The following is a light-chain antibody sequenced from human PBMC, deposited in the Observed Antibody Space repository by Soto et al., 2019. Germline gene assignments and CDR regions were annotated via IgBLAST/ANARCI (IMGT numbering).Light chain of an antibody. CDR3: QHYNDLPMK. CDR1: QSVVTN. Sequence: EKVMTQSPATLSVSPGERVTLSCRASQSVVTNLAWYQQKPGQAPRLLISGASTRATGIPDRFIGSGSGTEFTLTITSLQSEDFAVYYCQHYNDLPMKFGQGTKVEIK. J-gene: IGKJ1*01. V-gene: IGKV3-15*01. CDR2: GAS.